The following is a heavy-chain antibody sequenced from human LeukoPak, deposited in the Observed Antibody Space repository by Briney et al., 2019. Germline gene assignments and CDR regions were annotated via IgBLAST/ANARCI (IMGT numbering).Heavy chain of an antibody. V-gene: IGHV3-48*03. J-gene: IGHJ4*02. CDR1: GFTFSGYE. CDR2: ISRSGTII. CDR3: ARDGLGIDY. D-gene: IGHD3-10*01. Sequence: GGSLRLSCAASGFTFSGYEMNWVRQAPGKGPEWVSYISRSGTIISYADSVKGRFTISRDNAKNSLYLQMNSLRAEDTAVYYCARDGLGIDYWGQGTLVTVSS.